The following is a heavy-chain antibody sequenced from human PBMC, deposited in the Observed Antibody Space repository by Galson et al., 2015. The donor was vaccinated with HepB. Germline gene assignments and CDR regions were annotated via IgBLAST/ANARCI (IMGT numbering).Heavy chain of an antibody. Sequence: SVKVSCKASGYTFTSYYMHWVRQAPGQGLEWMGIINPSGGSTSYAQKFQGRVTMTRDTSTSTVYMELSSLRSEDTAVYYCARGERMITSGGYYYYGMDVWGQGTTVTVSS. CDR2: INPSGGST. CDR3: ARGERMITSGGYYYYGMDV. D-gene: IGHD3-16*01. CDR1: GYTFTSYY. V-gene: IGHV1-46*01. J-gene: IGHJ6*02.